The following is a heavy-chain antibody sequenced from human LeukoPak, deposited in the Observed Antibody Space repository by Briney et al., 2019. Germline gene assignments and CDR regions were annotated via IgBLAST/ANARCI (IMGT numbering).Heavy chain of an antibody. Sequence: GGSLRLSCAASGFTFSNFWMHWVRQAPGKGQVWVSRINSDGSSTSYADSVKGRYTTSRNNAENTLYLQMNSLRAEDTAVYFCATGQLWSSYYYDYWGQGTLVTVSS. D-gene: IGHD3-3*01. CDR1: GFTFSNFW. CDR2: INSDGSST. CDR3: ATGQLWSSYYYDY. J-gene: IGHJ4*02. V-gene: IGHV3-74*01.